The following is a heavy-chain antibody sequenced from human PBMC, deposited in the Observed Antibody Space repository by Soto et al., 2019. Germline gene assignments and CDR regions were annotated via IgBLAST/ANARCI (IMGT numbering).Heavy chain of an antibody. V-gene: IGHV5-10-1*01. CDR3: ARHSGCSGGSCYSVYYFGMDV. J-gene: IGHJ6*02. CDR2: IDPSDSYP. CDR1: GYSFTSYW. Sequence: GESLKISCMGSGYSFTSYWISWVRQMPGKGLEWMGRIDPSDSYPNYSPSFQGHVTISADKSVSTAYLQWSSLKASDTAIYYCARHSGCSGGSCYSVYYFGMDVWGQGTTVTVSS. D-gene: IGHD2-15*01.